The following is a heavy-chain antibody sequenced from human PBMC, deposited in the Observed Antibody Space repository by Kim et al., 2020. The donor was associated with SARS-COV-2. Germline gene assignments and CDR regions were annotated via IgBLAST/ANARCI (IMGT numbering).Heavy chain of an antibody. CDR1: GFTFSTYE. Sequence: GGSLRLSCAASGFTFSTYEMNLVRQAPGKGMEWISYISTSGSTIYYADSVKGRFTISRDNSKSSLYLQMNSLRAEDTAVYYCARSQYCSSTSCFYGMDVWGQGTTVTVSS. CDR2: ISTSGSTI. CDR3: ARSQYCSSTSCFYGMDV. V-gene: IGHV3-48*03. J-gene: IGHJ6*02. D-gene: IGHD2-2*01.